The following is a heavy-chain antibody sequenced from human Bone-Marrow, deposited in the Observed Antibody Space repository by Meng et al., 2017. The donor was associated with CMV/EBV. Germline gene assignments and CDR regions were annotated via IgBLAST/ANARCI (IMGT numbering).Heavy chain of an antibody. CDR2: MNPNNGNT. J-gene: IGHJ4*02. Sequence: ASVKVSCKASGYTFTSYDINWVRQATGQGLEWMGWMNPNNGNTGYAQKFQGRVTMTRNTSISTAYMEPSSLRSEDTAVYYCATKVGDRSGYPLAHFDYWGQATLVTVSS. CDR1: GYTFTSYD. D-gene: IGHD3-22*01. V-gene: IGHV1-8*01. CDR3: ATKVGDRSGYPLAHFDY.